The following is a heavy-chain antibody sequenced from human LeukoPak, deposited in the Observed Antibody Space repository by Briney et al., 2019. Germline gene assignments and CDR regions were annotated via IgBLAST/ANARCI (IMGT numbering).Heavy chain of an antibody. D-gene: IGHD6-19*01. V-gene: IGHV1-69*04. CDR2: IIPILGIA. J-gene: IGHJ4*02. CDR1: GGTFSSYA. Sequence: ASVKVSCKASGGTFSSYAISWVRQAPGQGLEWMGRIIPILGIANYAQKFQGRVTITADKSTSTAYMELSSLRSEDTAVYYCARDKSPHGTAVAGADYWGQGTLVTVSS. CDR3: ARDKSPHGTAVAGADY.